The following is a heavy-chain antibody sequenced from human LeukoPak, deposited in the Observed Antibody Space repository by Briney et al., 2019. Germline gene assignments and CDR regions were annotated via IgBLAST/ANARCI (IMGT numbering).Heavy chain of an antibody. CDR2: ISGSGGST. Sequence: PGGSLRLSCAASGFTCSSYAMSWVRQAPGKGLEWVSAISGSGGSTYYADSVKGRFTISRDNSKNTLYLQMNSLRADDTAVYYCATEGKMVRRVYTDYWGQGTLVTVSS. CDR1: GFTCSSYA. V-gene: IGHV3-23*01. CDR3: ATEGKMVRRVYTDY. J-gene: IGHJ4*02. D-gene: IGHD3-10*01.